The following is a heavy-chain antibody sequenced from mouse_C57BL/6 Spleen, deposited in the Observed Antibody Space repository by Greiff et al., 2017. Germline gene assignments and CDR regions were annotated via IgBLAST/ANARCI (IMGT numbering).Heavy chain of an antibody. CDR1: GYTFTDYY. V-gene: IGHV1-18*01. CDR3: ARGDYAGEFAY. J-gene: IGHJ3*01. D-gene: IGHD1-1*02. Sequence: VQLQQSGPELVKPGASVKLSCKASGYTFTDYYMDWVKQSPGKGLEWIGVINPNNGGTTYNQKFKGKATLTVDKSSSTAYMELRSLTSEDTAVYYCARGDYAGEFAYWGQGTLVTVSA. CDR2: INPNNGGT.